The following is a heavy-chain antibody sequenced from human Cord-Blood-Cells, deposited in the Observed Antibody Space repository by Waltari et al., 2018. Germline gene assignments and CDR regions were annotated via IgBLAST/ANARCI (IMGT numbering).Heavy chain of an antibody. CDR3: AKFTARIGFDY. J-gene: IGHJ4*02. D-gene: IGHD6-25*01. CDR1: GFTFSSYG. V-gene: IGHV3-30*18. CDR2: ISYDGSNK. Sequence: QVQLVESGGGVVQPGRSLRLSCAASGFTFSSYGMHWVRQAPGKGLEWVAVISYDGSNKYYADSVKGRFTISRDNSKNTLYLQMNSLRADDTAVYYCAKFTARIGFDYWGQGTLVTVSS.